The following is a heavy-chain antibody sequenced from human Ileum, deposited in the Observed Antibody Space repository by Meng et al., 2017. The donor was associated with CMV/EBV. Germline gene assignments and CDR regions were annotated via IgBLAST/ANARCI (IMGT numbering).Heavy chain of an antibody. J-gene: IGHJ4*02. Sequence: QLNEAGAECLQPSYTLCVMCDVYGGYFSEYHWSWIRQPPGKGLEWIGEINHGGSRNYNPSLKSRVTISVDRSRNQVSLKLTSVTAADTAVYYCARASPQRRFLSYWGQGTLVTVSS. D-gene: IGHD3-3*01. V-gene: IGHV4-34*01. CDR3: ARASPQRRFLSY. CDR1: GGYFSEYH. CDR2: INHGGSR.